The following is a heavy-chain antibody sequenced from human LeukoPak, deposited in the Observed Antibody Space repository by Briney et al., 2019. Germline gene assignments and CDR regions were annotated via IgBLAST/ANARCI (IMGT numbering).Heavy chain of an antibody. CDR2: IRYDGSNK. V-gene: IGHV3-30*02. CDR1: GFTFSSYW. J-gene: IGHJ4*02. Sequence: GGSLRLSCAASGFTFSSYWMSWVRQAPGKGLEWVAFIRYDGSNKYYADSVKGRFTISRDNSKNTLYLQMNSLRAEDTAVYYCAKVEIMITFGGNSWGQGTLVTVSS. CDR3: AKVEIMITFGGNS. D-gene: IGHD3-16*01.